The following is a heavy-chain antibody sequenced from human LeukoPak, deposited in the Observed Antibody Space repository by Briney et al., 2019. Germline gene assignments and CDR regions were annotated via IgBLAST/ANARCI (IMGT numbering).Heavy chain of an antibody. J-gene: IGHJ5*02. Sequence: GASVKVTCKASVYTFTSYYMHWVRQAPVQGLEWMGIINPSGGSTSYAQKFQGRVTMTRDMSTSTDYMELSSLRSEDTAVYYCARDNSVEDTAWWFDPWGQGTLVTVSS. V-gene: IGHV1-46*01. CDR3: ARDNSVEDTAWWFDP. D-gene: IGHD4-23*01. CDR1: VYTFTSYY. CDR2: INPSGGST.